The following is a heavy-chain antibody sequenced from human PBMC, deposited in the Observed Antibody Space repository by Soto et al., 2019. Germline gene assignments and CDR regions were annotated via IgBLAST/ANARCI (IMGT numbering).Heavy chain of an antibody. Sequence: PGESLKISCKGSGYSFTSCWISWVRQMPGKGLEWMGRIDPSDSYTNYSPSFQGHVTISADKSISTAYLQWSSLKASDTAMYYCARLHDDSSGYYSSSSPNYYYYGMDVWGQGTTVTVSS. V-gene: IGHV5-10-1*01. D-gene: IGHD3-22*01. CDR2: IDPSDSYT. CDR1: GYSFTSCW. J-gene: IGHJ6*02. CDR3: ARLHDDSSGYYSSSSPNYYYYGMDV.